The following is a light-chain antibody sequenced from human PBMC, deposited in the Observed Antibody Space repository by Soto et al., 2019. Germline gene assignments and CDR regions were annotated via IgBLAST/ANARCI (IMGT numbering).Light chain of an antibody. J-gene: IGLJ2*01. V-gene: IGLV1-44*01. CDR3: SAWDDSIYGPV. CDR1: SSNLGSNP. Sequence: QSVLTQPPSASGTPGQRVSISCSGGSSNLGSNPVNWYLHLPGTAPKLLIYSNNQRPSRVPDRFSGSKSGTSASLAISGLQSEDEADYFCSAWDDSIYGPVFGGGTKLTVL. CDR2: SNN.